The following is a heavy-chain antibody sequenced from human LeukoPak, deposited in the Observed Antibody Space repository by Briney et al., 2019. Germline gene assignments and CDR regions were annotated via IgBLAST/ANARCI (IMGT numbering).Heavy chain of an antibody. V-gene: IGHV3-48*03. CDR2: ISSSGSTI. CDR3: AELGITMIGGV. D-gene: IGHD3-10*02. J-gene: IGHJ6*04. CDR1: GFTFRKYW. Sequence: PGGSLRLSCAASGFTFRKYWMSWVRQAPGKGLEWVSYISSSGSTIYYADSVKGRFTISRDNAKNSLYLQMNSLRAEDTAVYYCAELGITMIGGVWGKGTTVTISS.